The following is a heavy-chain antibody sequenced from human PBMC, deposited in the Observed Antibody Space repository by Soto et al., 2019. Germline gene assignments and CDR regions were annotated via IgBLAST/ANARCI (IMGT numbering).Heavy chain of an antibody. V-gene: IGHV3-48*01. CDR1: GFTFSSYS. J-gene: IGHJ2*01. Sequence: GGSLRLSCAASGFTFSSYSMNWVRQAPGKGLEWVSYISSSSSTIYYADSVKGRFTISRDNAKNSLYLQMNSLRAEDTAVYYCARDSTMGESNWYFDLWGRGTLVTVSS. CDR2: ISSSSSTI. CDR3: ARDSTMGESNWYFDL. D-gene: IGHD3-10*01.